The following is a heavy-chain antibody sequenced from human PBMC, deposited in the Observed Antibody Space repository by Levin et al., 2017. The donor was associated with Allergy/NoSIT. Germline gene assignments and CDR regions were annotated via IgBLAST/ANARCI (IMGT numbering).Heavy chain of an antibody. V-gene: IGHV4-31*03. Sequence: LRLSCTVSGGSISGGGYHWTWIRQHPEKGLEWIGYIYYSGSTFYNPSLKSRLMISVDTSKNQFSLNVSSVTAADTAVYYCAREDGSTFDYWGQGALVTVAS. J-gene: IGHJ4*02. CDR3: AREDGSTFDY. CDR2: IYYSGST. CDR1: GGSISGGGYH. D-gene: IGHD5-24*01.